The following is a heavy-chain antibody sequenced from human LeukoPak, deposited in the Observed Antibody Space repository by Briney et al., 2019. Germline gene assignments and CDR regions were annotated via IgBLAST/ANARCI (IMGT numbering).Heavy chain of an antibody. CDR1: GYSFTNYW. Sequence: HGESLQISCQGSGYSFTNYWIGWVRQLPGKGLEWMGIIYSDDSDIRYSPSFQGQVTISADKSITTAYLQWSSLQASDTAIYYCARGIAGRGVHPYYFDYWGQGTLVTVSS. CDR3: ARGIAGRGVHPYYFDY. V-gene: IGHV5-51*01. CDR2: IYSDDSDI. D-gene: IGHD6-6*01. J-gene: IGHJ4*02.